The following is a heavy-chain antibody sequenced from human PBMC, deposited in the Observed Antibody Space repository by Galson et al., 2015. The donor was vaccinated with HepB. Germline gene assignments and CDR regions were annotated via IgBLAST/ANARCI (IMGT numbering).Heavy chain of an antibody. V-gene: IGHV1-18*04. Sequence: KVSCKASGYTFTGYYMHWVRQAPGQGLEWMGWISAYNGNTNYAQKLQGRVTMTTDTSTSTAYMELRSLRSDDTAVYYCARETTVTTIGAFDIWGQGTMVTVSS. D-gene: IGHD4-11*01. J-gene: IGHJ3*02. CDR2: ISAYNGNT. CDR1: GYTFTGYY. CDR3: ARETTVTTIGAFDI.